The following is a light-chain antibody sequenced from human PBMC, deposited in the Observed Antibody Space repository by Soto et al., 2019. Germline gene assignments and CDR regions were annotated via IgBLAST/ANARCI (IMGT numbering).Light chain of an antibody. CDR3: SPYTSSNSYV. J-gene: IGLJ1*01. V-gene: IGLV2-14*03. CDR2: DVS. CDR1: SSDVGVYNY. Sequence: QSALTQPASVSGSPGQSITISCTGTSSDVGVYNYVSWFQQHPGKAPKLMVYDVSNRPSGVSNRFSGSKSGNTASLTISGLQAEDEADYYCSPYTSSNSYVFGTGTKVTVL.